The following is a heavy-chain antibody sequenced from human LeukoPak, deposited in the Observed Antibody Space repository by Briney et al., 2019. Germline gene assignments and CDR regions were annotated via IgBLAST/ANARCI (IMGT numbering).Heavy chain of an antibody. CDR3: AWETYNGRYYYFDY. D-gene: IGHD1-26*01. CDR2: INPKSGGT. Sequence: ASVKVSCKASGYTFIDYYIHWVRQAPGQGLEWMGRINPKSGGTNHAQKFQGRVTMTRDTSISTAYMELSSLRSDDTAVYFCAWETYNGRYYYFDYWGQGTLVTVSS. CDR1: GYTFIDYY. J-gene: IGHJ4*02. V-gene: IGHV1-2*06.